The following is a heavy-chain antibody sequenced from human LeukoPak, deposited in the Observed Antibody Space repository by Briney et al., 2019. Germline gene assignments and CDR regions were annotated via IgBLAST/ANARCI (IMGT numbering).Heavy chain of an antibody. CDR3: ARGSTMITFGGVIRTLDY. Sequence: ASVKVSCKASGYTFTSYAMNWVRQAPGQGLEWMGWINTNTGNPTYAQGFTGRSVFSLDTSVSTAYLQISSLKAEDTAVYYCARGSTMITFGGVIRTLDYWGQGTLVTVSS. J-gene: IGHJ4*02. D-gene: IGHD3-16*02. CDR1: GYTFTSYA. CDR2: INTNTGNP. V-gene: IGHV7-4-1*02.